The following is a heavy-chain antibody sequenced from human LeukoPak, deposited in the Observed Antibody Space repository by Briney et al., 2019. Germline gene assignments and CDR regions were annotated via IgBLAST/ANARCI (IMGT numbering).Heavy chain of an antibody. CDR1: GGTFSSYA. D-gene: IGHD2-2*01. CDR3: AIGDRYCSSTSCLSYCYYYYGMDV. CDR2: IIPIFGTA. V-gene: IGHV1-69*01. Sequence: GSSVKVSCKASGGTFSSYAISWVRQAPGQGLEWMGGIIPIFGTANYAQKFQGRVTITADESTSTAYMELSSLRSEDTAVYYCAIGDRYCSSTSCLSYCYYYYGMDVWGQGTTVTVSS. J-gene: IGHJ6*02.